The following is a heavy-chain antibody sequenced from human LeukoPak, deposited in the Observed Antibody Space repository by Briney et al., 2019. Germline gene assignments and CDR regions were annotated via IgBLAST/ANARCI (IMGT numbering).Heavy chain of an antibody. CDR1: GYTFTSYY. CDR2: INPSGGSA. D-gene: IGHD6-13*01. V-gene: IGHV1-46*01. J-gene: IGHJ4*02. CDR3: ARARGAGTFDY. Sequence: ASVKVSCKASGYTFTSYYIHWVRQAPGQGLAWMGIINPSGGSANYAQKFQGSVTMTRDTSTSTVYMELSSLRSEDTAVYYCARARGAGTFDYWGQGTLVTVSS.